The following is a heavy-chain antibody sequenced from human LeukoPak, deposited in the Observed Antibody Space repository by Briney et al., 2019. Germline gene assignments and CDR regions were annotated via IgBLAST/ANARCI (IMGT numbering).Heavy chain of an antibody. D-gene: IGHD5-18*01. CDR2: IYYSGST. Sequence: PSETLSLTCTVSGGSISSYYWSWIRQPPGKGLEWIGYIYYSGSTNYNPSLKSRVTISVDTSKNQFSLKLSSVTAADTAVYYCARRRKYSYEVYYYYYYMDVWGKGTTVTVSS. J-gene: IGHJ6*03. CDR3: ARRRKYSYEVYYYYYYMDV. V-gene: IGHV4-59*01. CDR1: GGSISSYY.